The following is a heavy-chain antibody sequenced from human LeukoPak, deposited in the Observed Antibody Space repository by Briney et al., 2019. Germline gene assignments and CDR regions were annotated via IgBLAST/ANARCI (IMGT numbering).Heavy chain of an antibody. CDR3: ARERFPGFY. Sequence: GGSLRLSCAASGFTFSSYSMNWVRQAPGKGLEWVSYISSSSSTIYYADSVKVRFTISRDNAKNSLYLQMNSLRAEDTAVYYCARERFPGFYWGQGTLVTVSS. CDR2: ISSSSSTI. J-gene: IGHJ4*02. CDR1: GFTFSSYS. D-gene: IGHD1-14*01. V-gene: IGHV3-48*01.